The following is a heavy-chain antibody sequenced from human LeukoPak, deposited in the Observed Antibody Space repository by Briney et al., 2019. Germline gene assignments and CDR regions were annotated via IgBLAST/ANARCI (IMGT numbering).Heavy chain of an antibody. CDR2: ISYSGNT. Sequence: SETLSLTCTVSGGSISSYYWSWIRQPPGKGLEWIGYISYSGNTNYNPSRKSRVTISVDTSKNQFSLKLSSVTAADTAVYYCARQGGYIAPLALWGQGTLVTVSS. V-gene: IGHV4-59*08. D-gene: IGHD6-13*01. CDR3: ARQGGYIAPLAL. CDR1: GGSISSYY. J-gene: IGHJ4*02.